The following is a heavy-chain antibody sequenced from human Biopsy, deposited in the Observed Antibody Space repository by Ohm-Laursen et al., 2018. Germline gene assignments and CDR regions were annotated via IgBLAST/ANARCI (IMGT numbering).Heavy chain of an antibody. D-gene: IGHD3-22*01. J-gene: IGHJ5*02. Sequence: TLSLTCTVSGGSISNNNYYWGWIRQPPGKGLEWIGSIFYRGSTHYKPSPKSRVNISADTSKNQFSLKLNSVTAADTAVYYCARDYDTSGYYYVSWGQGTLVTVSS. CDR3: ARDYDTSGYYYVS. CDR2: IFYRGST. V-gene: IGHV4-39*01. CDR1: GGSISNNNYY.